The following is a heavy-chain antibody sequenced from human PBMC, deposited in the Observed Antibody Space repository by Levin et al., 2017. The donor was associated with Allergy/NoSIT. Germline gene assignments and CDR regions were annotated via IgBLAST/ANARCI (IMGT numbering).Heavy chain of an antibody. V-gene: IGHV3-7*03. CDR3: AACSKNWDVGDY. CDR1: GFTCTDYW. D-gene: IGHD1-1*01. CDR2: IKEDGSEK. J-gene: IGHJ4*02. Sequence: GESLKISCTASGFTCTDYWMSWVRQAPGKGLEWVANIKEDGSEKYYVASVRGRFTISRDNAKNTLYLQMNYLSADDTAVYYCAACSKNWDVGDYWGKGTRVTVSS.